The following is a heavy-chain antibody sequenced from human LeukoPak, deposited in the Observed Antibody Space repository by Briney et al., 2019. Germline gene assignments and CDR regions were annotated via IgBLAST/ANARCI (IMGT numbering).Heavy chain of an antibody. Sequence: SETLSLTCTVSGGSISSYYWSWIRQPPGKELEWIGYIYTSGSTNYNPSLKSRVTISVDTSKNQFSLRLSAVTAADTAVYYCARHGCSSTSCHDAFDIWGQGTMVTVSS. D-gene: IGHD2-2*01. CDR2: IYTSGST. CDR3: ARHGCSSTSCHDAFDI. J-gene: IGHJ3*02. CDR1: GGSISSYY. V-gene: IGHV4-4*09.